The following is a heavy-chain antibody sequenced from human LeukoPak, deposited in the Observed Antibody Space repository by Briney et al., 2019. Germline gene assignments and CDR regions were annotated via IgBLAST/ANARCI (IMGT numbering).Heavy chain of an antibody. D-gene: IGHD4-17*01. CDR1: GGSLSGYY. V-gene: IGHV4-34*01. CDR2: INHSGST. Sequence: SETLSLTCAVYGGSLSGYYWSWIRQPPGKGLEWIGEINHSGSTNYNPSLKSRVTISVDTSKNRFSLKLSSVTAADTAVYYCARGTMTTVTYYFDYWGQGTLVTVSS. J-gene: IGHJ4*02. CDR3: ARGTMTTVTYYFDY.